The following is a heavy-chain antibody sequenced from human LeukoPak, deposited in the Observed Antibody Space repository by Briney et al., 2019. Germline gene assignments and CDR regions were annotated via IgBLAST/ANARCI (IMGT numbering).Heavy chain of an antibody. CDR3: ASAYSSSSHPLDY. J-gene: IGHJ4*02. V-gene: IGHV4-31*03. CDR2: IYYSGST. CDR1: GGSISSGGYY. D-gene: IGHD6-6*01. Sequence: SETLSLTCTVSGGSISSGGYYWSWIRQHPGKGLEWIGYIYYSGSTYYNPSLKSRVTISVDTSKNQFSLKLSSVTAADTAVYYCASAYSSSSHPLDYWGQGTLVTVSS.